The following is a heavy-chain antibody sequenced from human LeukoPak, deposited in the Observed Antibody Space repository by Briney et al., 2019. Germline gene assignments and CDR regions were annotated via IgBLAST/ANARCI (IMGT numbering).Heavy chain of an antibody. J-gene: IGHJ1*01. V-gene: IGHV3-21*04. CDR1: GFTFSSYS. D-gene: IGHD6-19*01. Sequence: GGSLRLSCAASGFTFSSYSMNWVRQAPGKGLEWVSSISSSSSYIYYADSVKGRFTISRDNAKNSLYLQMNSLRAEDTAVYYCAKVGLGGWLAEYFQHWGQGTLVTVSS. CDR3: AKVGLGGWLAEYFQH. CDR2: ISSSSSYI.